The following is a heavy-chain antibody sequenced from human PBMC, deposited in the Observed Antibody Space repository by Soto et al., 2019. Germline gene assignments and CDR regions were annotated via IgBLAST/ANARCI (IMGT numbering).Heavy chain of an antibody. CDR3: ARAIVPAAMRTTYYYYYGMDV. CDR2: IIPIFGTA. CDR1: GGTVSSYA. Sequence: QVQLVQSGAELKKPGSSVKVSCKASGGTVSSYAISWVRRAPGQGLEWMGGIIPIFGTANYAQKFQGRVTITADESTSTAYMELSSLRSEDTAVYYCARAIVPAAMRTTYYYYYGMDVWGQGTTVTVSS. D-gene: IGHD2-2*01. J-gene: IGHJ6*02. V-gene: IGHV1-69*01.